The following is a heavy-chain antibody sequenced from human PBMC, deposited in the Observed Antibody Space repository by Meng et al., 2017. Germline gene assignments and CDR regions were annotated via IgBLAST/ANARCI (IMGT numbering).Heavy chain of an antibody. J-gene: IGHJ4*02. V-gene: IGHV1-69*01. CDR2: IIPIFGTA. D-gene: IGHD3-22*01. CDR3: ARARGSSGYYAFDY. CDR1: GGTFSSYA. Sequence: QLLLVQCGPEVRKPGSSVKVSYKASGGTFSSYAISWVRQAPGQGLEWMGGIIPIFGTANYAQKFQGRVTITADESTSTAYMELSSLRSEDTAVYYCARARGSSGYYAFDYWGQGTLVTVSS.